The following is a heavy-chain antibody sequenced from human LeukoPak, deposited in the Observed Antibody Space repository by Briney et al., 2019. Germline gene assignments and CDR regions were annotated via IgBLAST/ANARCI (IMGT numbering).Heavy chain of an antibody. J-gene: IGHJ6*02. CDR2: MNPNNGNT. CDR1: GYTFTSYD. Sequence: ASVKVSCEASGYTFTSYDINWVRQATGQGLEWMGWMNPNNGNTGFAQKFQGRVTVTRNTSISTAYMELRSLRSEDTAVYYCAKDDTARYYGMDVWGQGTTVTVSS. CDR3: AKDDTARYYGMDV. D-gene: IGHD5-18*01. V-gene: IGHV1-8*01.